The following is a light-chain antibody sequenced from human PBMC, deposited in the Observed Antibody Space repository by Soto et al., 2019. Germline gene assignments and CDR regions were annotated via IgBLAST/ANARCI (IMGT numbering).Light chain of an antibody. J-gene: IGKJ2*01. Sequence: EVVMTQSPATLSVSPGDRATLSCRASQSVDTNVAWYQQKPGQAPRLLVHSASTRATGIPARFTGIGSGTDFTLTISGLQSDDVAVYYCQQYYNWPPYTFGQGTKLQIK. CDR3: QQYYNWPPYT. CDR2: SAS. CDR1: QSVDTN. V-gene: IGKV3-15*01.